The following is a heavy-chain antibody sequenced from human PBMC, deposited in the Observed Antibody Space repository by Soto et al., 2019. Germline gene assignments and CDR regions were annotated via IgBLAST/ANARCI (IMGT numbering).Heavy chain of an antibody. CDR3: AKGRLIVVSAFDV. Sequence: QMQLVQSGAEVKKPGASVKVSCEASGYPFTDYYIHWMRQTPGQGLEWMGWINPNSGVTHFAQSFQGRVTLTGDTSISTIYMDLSSLRSDDTAVYYCAKGRLIVVSAFDVWGQGTMVTVSS. CDR1: GYPFTDYY. J-gene: IGHJ3*01. CDR2: INPNSGVT. V-gene: IGHV1-2*02. D-gene: IGHD2-21*01.